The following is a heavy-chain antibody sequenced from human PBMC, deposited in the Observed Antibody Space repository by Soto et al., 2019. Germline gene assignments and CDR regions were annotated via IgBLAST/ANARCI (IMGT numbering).Heavy chain of an antibody. CDR3: ARLGRTYYYDSSGTTAFDI. CDR2: INPSGGST. J-gene: IGHJ3*02. D-gene: IGHD3-22*01. CDR1: GYTFTSYY. V-gene: IGHV1-46*01. Sequence: ASVKVSCKASGYTFTSYYIHWVRQAPGQGLEWMGIINPSGGSTSDAQKFQGRVTMTRDTSTSTVYMELSSLRSEDTAVYYCARLGRTYYYDSSGTTAFDIWGQGTMVTVSS.